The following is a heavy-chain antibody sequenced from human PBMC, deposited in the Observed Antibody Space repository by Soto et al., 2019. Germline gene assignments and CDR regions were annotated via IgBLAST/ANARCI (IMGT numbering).Heavy chain of an antibody. CDR1: GLTFGDSA. CDR3: AQGGYYYDSSGYLTVDYLCYAMDV. V-gene: IGHV3-49*03. J-gene: IGHJ6*02. D-gene: IGHD3-22*01. Sequence: SGGSLRLSCSSSGLTFGDSAMSWFRQAPGKGLEWVGFIRSKTYGGTTEYAASVKGRFTISRDDSKSIAYLQMNSLKTEDTAVYYCAQGGYYYDSSGYLTVDYLCYAMDVWGQGTTVTVSS. CDR2: IRSKTYGGTT.